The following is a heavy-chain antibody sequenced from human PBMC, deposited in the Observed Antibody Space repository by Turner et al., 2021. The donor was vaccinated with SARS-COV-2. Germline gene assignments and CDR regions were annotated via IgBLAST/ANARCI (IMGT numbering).Heavy chain of an antibody. J-gene: IGHJ6*02. Sequence: QVQLVESGGGVVQPGRSPRLSCAASGFTFRSYGMHWVRQAPGKGLEWVAGIWYDGSNKYYADSVKGRFTISRDNSKNTLYLQMNSLGAEDTAVYYCARDLEGARVTYYYGMDVWGQGTTVTVSS. CDR1: GFTFRSYG. CDR2: IWYDGSNK. CDR3: ARDLEGARVTYYYGMDV. D-gene: IGHD1-26*01. V-gene: IGHV3-33*01.